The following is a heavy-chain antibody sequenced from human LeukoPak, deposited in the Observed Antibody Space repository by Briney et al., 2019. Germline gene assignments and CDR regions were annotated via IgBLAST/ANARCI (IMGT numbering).Heavy chain of an antibody. CDR2: IKSKTDGGTT. J-gene: IGHJ4*02. V-gene: IGHV3-15*01. D-gene: IGHD6-6*01. CDR1: GFTFSNAW. Sequence: KSGGSLRLSCAASGFTFSNAWMSWVRQAPGKGLEWVGRIKSKTDGGTTDYAAPVKGRFTISRDDSKNTLYLQMNSPKTEDTAVYYCTTDFWQLVLEDYWGQGTLVTVSS. CDR3: TTDFWQLVLEDY.